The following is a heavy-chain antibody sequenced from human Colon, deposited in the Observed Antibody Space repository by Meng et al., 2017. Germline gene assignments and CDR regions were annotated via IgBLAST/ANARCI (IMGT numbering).Heavy chain of an antibody. CDR3: ARGGGLGFDS. CDR1: DYSVSRGYF. D-gene: IGHD3-16*01. CDR2: IYHSATT. J-gene: IGHJ4*02. V-gene: IGHV4-38-2*02. Sequence: SETLSLTCIVSDYSVSRGYFWGWIRQPPGKGLEWIGRIYHSATTHYNPSLQSRLTVSVDASKNQVSLRLTSVTAADTAVYFCARGGGLGFDSWGQGTLVTVSS.